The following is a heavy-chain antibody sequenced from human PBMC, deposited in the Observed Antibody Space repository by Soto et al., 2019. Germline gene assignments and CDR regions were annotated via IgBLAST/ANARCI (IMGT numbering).Heavy chain of an antibody. J-gene: IGHJ3*02. CDR2: ISSSSSYI. CDR3: ARGLAVVPAAISEDAFDI. D-gene: IGHD2-2*01. CDR1: GFTFSSYS. V-gene: IGHV3-21*01. Sequence: GGSLRLSCVASGFTFSSYSMNWVRQAPGKGLEWVSSISSSSSYIYYADSVKGRFTISRDNAKNSLYLQMNSLRAEDTAVYYCARGLAVVPAAISEDAFDIWGQGTMVTVSS.